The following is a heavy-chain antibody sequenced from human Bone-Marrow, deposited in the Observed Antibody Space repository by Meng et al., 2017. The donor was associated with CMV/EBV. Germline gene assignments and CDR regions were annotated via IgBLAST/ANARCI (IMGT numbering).Heavy chain of an antibody. J-gene: IGHJ6*02. D-gene: IGHD3-10*01. V-gene: IGHV1-46*01. CDR2: INPSGGST. Sequence: ASVKVSCKASGYTFTGYYMHWVRQAPGQGLEWMGIINPSGGSTSYAQKFQGRVTMTRDTSTSTVYMELSSLRSEDTAVYYCARDLWGADGSGHNYYYYGMDVWGQGTTVTVSS. CDR3: ARDLWGADGSGHNYYYYGMDV. CDR1: GYTFTGYY.